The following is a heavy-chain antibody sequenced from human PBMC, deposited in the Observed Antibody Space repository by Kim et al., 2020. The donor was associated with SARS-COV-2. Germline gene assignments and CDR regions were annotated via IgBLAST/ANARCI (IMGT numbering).Heavy chain of an antibody. CDR2: IRSKAYGGTT. CDR1: GFTFGDYA. Sequence: GGSLRLSCTASGFTFGDYAMSWVRQAPGKGLEWVGFIRSKAYGGTTEYAASVKGRFTISRDDSKSIAYLQMNSLKTEDTAVYYCTREPLWFGELWSYWGQGTLVTVSS. CDR3: TREPLWFGELWSY. J-gene: IGHJ4*02. D-gene: IGHD3-10*01. V-gene: IGHV3-49*04.